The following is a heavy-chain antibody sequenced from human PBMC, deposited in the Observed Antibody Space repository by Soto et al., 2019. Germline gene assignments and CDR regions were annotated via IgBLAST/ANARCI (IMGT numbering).Heavy chain of an antibody. Sequence: SLRPSCAASGFTFNIYASHWVRQAPGKGLEWVAVISFDGTKKYYSDSVKGRFTISRDNLKNTLYLQMNNLRVEDAALYFCAREDDYGYRYINYGLDVWGQGTTVTVSS. CDR3: AREDDYGYRYINYGLDV. V-gene: IGHV3-30-3*01. CDR1: GFTFNIYA. CDR2: ISFDGTKK. J-gene: IGHJ6*02. D-gene: IGHD4-17*01.